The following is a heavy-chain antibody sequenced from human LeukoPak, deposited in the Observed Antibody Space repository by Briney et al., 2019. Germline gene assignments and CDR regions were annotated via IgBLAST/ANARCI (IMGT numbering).Heavy chain of an antibody. CDR1: GFTFSSYA. Sequence: SGGSLRLSCAASGFTFSSYAMHRVRQAPGKGLEWVAIIWYDGSNKYYADSVKGRFTISRDNSKNTLYLQMNSLRAEDTAVFYCARDLLTTTWYYFDYWGQGTLVTVSS. V-gene: IGHV3-33*01. J-gene: IGHJ4*02. CDR2: IWYDGSNK. D-gene: IGHD4-11*01. CDR3: ARDLLTTTWYYFDY.